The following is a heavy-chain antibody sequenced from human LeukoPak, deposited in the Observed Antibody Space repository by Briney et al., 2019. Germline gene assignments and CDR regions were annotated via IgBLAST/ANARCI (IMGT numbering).Heavy chain of an antibody. V-gene: IGHV3-74*01. CDR3: AGAYGGFDY. J-gene: IGHJ4*02. D-gene: IGHD4/OR15-4a*01. CDR2: INSDGSST. Sequence: PGGSLRLSCAASGFTFRNYWMHWVRQAPGKGLVWVSHINSDGSSTRYADSVEGRFTISRDNAKNTLYLQMNSLRAEDTAVYFCAGAYGGFDYWGQGTLVTVSS. CDR1: GFTFRNYW.